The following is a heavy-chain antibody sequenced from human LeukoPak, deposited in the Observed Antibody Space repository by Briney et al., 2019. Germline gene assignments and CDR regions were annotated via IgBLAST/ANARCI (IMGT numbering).Heavy chain of an antibody. CDR2: IYYSGST. Sequence: SETLSLTCSVSGGSISGSYWSWIRQPPGKGLEYIGYIYYSGSTSYNPSLKSRVAISLDTSKNQFSLKVNSVTAADTAVYFCARQRDGYNWGFDYWGQGTLVTVSS. CDR3: ARQRDGYNWGFDY. CDR1: GGSISGSY. J-gene: IGHJ4*02. V-gene: IGHV4-59*08. D-gene: IGHD5-24*01.